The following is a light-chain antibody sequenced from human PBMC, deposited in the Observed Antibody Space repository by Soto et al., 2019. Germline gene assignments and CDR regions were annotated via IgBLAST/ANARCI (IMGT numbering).Light chain of an antibody. CDR2: AAS. CDR3: LQHDSYTRT. J-gene: IGKJ1*01. V-gene: IGKV1-17*01. CDR1: QGIRNN. Sequence: DIQMTQSPSSLSASVGDRVTITCRASQGIRNNLAWFQQKAGKAPRRLIFAASSLDSGVPSRFSGSGSGTEFTLTISSLQAEDFATYYCLQHDSYTRTFGLGTKVDIK.